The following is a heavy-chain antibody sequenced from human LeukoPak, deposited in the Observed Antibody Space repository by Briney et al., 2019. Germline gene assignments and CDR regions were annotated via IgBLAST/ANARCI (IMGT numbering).Heavy chain of an antibody. D-gene: IGHD3-16*02. V-gene: IGHV4-34*01. J-gene: IGHJ4*02. CDR2: INHSGST. Sequence: PSETLSLTCAVYGGSFSGYYWSWIRQPPGKGLEWIGEINHSGSTNYNPSLKSRVTISVDTSKNQFSLKLSSVTAADTAVYYCARHSAHYDYVWGSYRYFDYWGQGTLVTVSS. CDR3: ARHSAHYDYVWGSYRYFDY. CDR1: GGSFSGYY.